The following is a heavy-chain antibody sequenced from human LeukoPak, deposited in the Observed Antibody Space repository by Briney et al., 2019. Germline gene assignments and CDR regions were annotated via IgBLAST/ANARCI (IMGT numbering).Heavy chain of an antibody. CDR1: GDSHTHSY. CDR3: ARRRQVSAYSPYAFDM. CDR2: IYLSVIT. J-gene: IGHJ3*02. Sequence: SETLSHTCTVSGDSHTHSYWSWIRQPPGKGLAWLGNIYLSVITKSNPSLKRRVTISLDTSKNQLSLRRTSVTAADTAVYYCARRRQVSAYSPYAFDMWGQGTMVTV. D-gene: IGHD2-21*01. V-gene: IGHV4-59*08.